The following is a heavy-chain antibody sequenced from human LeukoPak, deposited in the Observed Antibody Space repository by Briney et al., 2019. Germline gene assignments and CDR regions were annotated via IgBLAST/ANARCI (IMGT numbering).Heavy chain of an antibody. V-gene: IGHV4-59*01. D-gene: IGHD2-21*01. Sequence: WETLFLTCTVSGGSISSCYWSWIRQPPGKGLEWIGDIYYSGSTNYNPSLKSRVTISVDTSKNQFSLKLSSVTAADTAVYCFARGAVVIALSFDIWGQGTMVTVSS. CDR3: ARGAVVIALSFDI. J-gene: IGHJ3*02. CDR2: IYYSGST. CDR1: GGSISSCY.